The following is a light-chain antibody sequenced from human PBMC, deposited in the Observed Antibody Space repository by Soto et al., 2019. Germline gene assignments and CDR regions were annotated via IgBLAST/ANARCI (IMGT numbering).Light chain of an antibody. CDR2: DVS. CDR3: SSDTTISAVV. CDR1: SSDVGGYNY. V-gene: IGLV2-14*01. Sequence: QSVLTQPASVSGSPGQSITISCTGTSSDVGGYNYVSWYQQQPGKANKLMIYDVSHRPSGVSHRFSGSKSGNTASLTISGLHADDEDYYYCSSDTTISAVVFGGGTKLTVL. J-gene: IGLJ2*01.